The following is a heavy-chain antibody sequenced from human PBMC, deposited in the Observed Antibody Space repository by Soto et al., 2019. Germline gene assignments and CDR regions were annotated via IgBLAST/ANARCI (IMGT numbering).Heavy chain of an antibody. CDR2: IKQDGSEK. D-gene: IGHD6-19*01. Sequence: GGSLRLSCAASGFTFSSYWMSWVRQAPGKGLEWVANIKQDGSEKYYVDSVKGRFTISRDNCKNTLYLQMNCLRAEDTAVYYCAKDQGSSGWVVDIWGQGTMVTVSS. J-gene: IGHJ3*02. CDR3: AKDQGSSGWVVDI. V-gene: IGHV3-7*05. CDR1: GFTFSSYW.